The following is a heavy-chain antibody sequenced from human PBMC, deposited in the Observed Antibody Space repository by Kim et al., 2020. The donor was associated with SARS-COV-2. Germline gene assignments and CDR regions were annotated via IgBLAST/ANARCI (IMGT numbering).Heavy chain of an antibody. CDR2: ISRSGDST. CDR3: TAVKYCTYTTCYWAPS. D-gene: IGHD2-2*01. Sequence: GGSLRLSCAASEFTFSNYAMTWVRQAPGKGLEWVSAISRSGDSTHSAASVKGRTTISRDTSNTPLYLQINRLRGETTAVYYCTAVKYCTYTTCYWAPSWG. CDR1: EFTFSNYA. J-gene: IGHJ5*01. V-gene: IGHV3-23*01.